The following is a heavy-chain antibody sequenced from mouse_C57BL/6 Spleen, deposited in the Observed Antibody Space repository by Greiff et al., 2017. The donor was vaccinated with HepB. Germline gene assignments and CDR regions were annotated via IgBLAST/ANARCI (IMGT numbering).Heavy chain of an antibody. CDR3: ARSEDYERPWFAY. V-gene: IGHV1-80*01. Sequence: QVQLQQSGAELVKPGASVKISCKASGYAFSSYWMNWVKQRPGKGLEWIGQIYPGDGDTNYNGKFKGKATLTADKSSSTAYMQLSSLTSEDSAVYFCARSEDYERPWFAYWGQGTLVTVSA. CDR1: GYAFSSYW. CDR2: IYPGDGDT. D-gene: IGHD1-1*01. J-gene: IGHJ3*01.